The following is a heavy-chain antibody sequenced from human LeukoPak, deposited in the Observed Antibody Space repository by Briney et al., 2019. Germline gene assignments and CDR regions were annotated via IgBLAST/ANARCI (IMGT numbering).Heavy chain of an antibody. CDR3: ARDPPWGGSYHGAFDI. V-gene: IGHV3-30-3*01. CDR1: GFTFSSYA. CDR2: ISYDGSNK. Sequence: GRSLRLSCAASGFTFSSYAMHWVRQAPGKGLEWVAVISYDGSNKYYADSVKGRFTISRDNSKNTLYLQMNSLRAEDTAVYYCARDPPWGGSYHGAFDIWGQGTMVTVSS. J-gene: IGHJ3*02. D-gene: IGHD1-26*01.